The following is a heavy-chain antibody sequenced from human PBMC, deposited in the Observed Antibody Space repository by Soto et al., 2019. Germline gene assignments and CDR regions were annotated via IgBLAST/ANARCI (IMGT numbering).Heavy chain of an antibody. CDR1: GYTFANYA. V-gene: IGHV1-3*01. Sequence: QVRLVQSGTEVKKPGASVMVSCKASGYTFANYAIHWVRQAPGQDFEWMGWINAGNGNTRNSQKFQGRVTFTRDTSATTAHMEVGSLRFEDTAVYYCARDLSGWWRTNCHFGVDVWGQGTTVIVSS. CDR2: INAGNGNT. CDR3: ARDLSGWWRTNCHFGVDV. J-gene: IGHJ6*02. D-gene: IGHD7-27*01.